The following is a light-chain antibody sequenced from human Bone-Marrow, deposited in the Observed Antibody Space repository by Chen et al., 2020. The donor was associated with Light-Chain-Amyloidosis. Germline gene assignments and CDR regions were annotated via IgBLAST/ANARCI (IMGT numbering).Light chain of an antibody. CDR2: EVT. CDR3: SSYTITNTLV. V-gene: IGLV2-14*01. Sequence: QSALTQPASVSGSPGQSITISCPGTSSDVGGDNHVSWYQQHPDKAPKLMIYEVTNRPSWVPDRFSGSKSDNTASLTISGLLTEDEADYFCSSYTITNTLVFGSGTRVTVL. CDR1: SSDVGGDNH. J-gene: IGLJ1*01.